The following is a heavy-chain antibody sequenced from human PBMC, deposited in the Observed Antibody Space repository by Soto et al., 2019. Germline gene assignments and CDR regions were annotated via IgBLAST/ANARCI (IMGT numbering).Heavy chain of an antibody. V-gene: IGHV3-23*01. CDR3: AKDPGNYDSTPGPI. CDR1: AFTFSSYA. D-gene: IGHD3-22*01. CDR2: ISGSGGST. Sequence: HPGGSLRLSCAASAFTFSSYAMSWVRQAPGKGLEWVSAISGSGGSTYYADSVKGRFTISRDNSKNTLYLQMNSLRAEDTAVYYCAKDPGNYDSTPGPIWGQGTMVTVS. J-gene: IGHJ3*02.